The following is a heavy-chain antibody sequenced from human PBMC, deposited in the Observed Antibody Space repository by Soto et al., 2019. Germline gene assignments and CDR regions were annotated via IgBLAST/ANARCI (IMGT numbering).Heavy chain of an antibody. D-gene: IGHD2-21*01. CDR2: ISSSSGTI. CDR1: GFTLSSYS. J-gene: IGHJ4*02. V-gene: IGHV3-23*01. Sequence: GSLRLSCAASGFTLSSYSMNWVRQAPGKGLEWVSYISSSSGTIYYAGSVKGRFTISRDNAKNTLYLQMNSLRAEDTAVYYCAKDQVSVVIASFSDYWGQGTLVTV. CDR3: AKDQVSVVIASFSDY.